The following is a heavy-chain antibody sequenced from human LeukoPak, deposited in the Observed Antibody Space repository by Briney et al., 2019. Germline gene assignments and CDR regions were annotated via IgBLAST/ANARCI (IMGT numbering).Heavy chain of an antibody. J-gene: IGHJ6*02. V-gene: IGHV1-2*02. CDR2: INPNSGGT. CDR3: ARVRTKSYSSGWYYYGMDV. D-gene: IGHD6-19*01. CDR1: GYTFTGYY. Sequence: AASVKVSCKASGYTFTGYYMHWVRQAPGQGLEWMGWINPNSGGTNYAQKFQGRVTMTRDTSISTAYMGLSRLRSDDTAVYYCARVRTKSYSSGWYYYGMDVWGQGTTVTVSS.